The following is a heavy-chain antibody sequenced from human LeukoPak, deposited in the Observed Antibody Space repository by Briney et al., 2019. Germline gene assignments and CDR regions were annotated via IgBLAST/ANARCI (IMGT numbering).Heavy chain of an antibody. V-gene: IGHV3-48*01. CDR3: ARKNYDKMDV. CDR1: GFTFNTYS. J-gene: IGHJ6*03. Sequence: PGGSLRLSCVGSGFTFNTYSMNWVRQAPGKGLECISYISVSGNSMKYADSVKGRFSISRDSAKNSLYLQMNNLRAEDTAVYYCARKNYDKMDVWGKGTTVTVSS. CDR2: ISVSGNSM.